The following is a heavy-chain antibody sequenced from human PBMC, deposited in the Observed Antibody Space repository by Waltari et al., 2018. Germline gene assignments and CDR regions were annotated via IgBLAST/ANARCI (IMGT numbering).Heavy chain of an antibody. V-gene: IGHV3-23*01. J-gene: IGHJ4*02. CDR3: AKDSSTDYDYVWGSYRFDY. CDR2: ISGRGGST. Sequence: EVQLLESGGGLVQPGGSLRLSCAASGFTFSSYAMSWVRQAPGKGLEWVSAISGRGGSTYYADSVKGRFTISRDNSKNTLYLQMNSLRAEDTAVYYCAKDSSTDYDYVWGSYRFDYWGQGTLVTVSS. CDR1: GFTFSSYA. D-gene: IGHD3-16*02.